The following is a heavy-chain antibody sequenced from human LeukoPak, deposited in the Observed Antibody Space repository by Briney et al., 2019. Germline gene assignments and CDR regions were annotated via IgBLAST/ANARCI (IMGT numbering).Heavy chain of an antibody. V-gene: IGHV3-11*01. CDR2: ISNSGGNI. J-gene: IGHJ4*02. CDR1: GFPFSDYF. Sequence: GGSLRLSCAASGFPFSDYFMTWSRQAPGKGLEWVSYISNSGGNIYYSDSVKGRFTISRDNAKNLLYLEMDSLRAGDTAVYYCARMRSSWYFDHWGQGSLVTVSS. CDR3: ARMRSSWYFDH. D-gene: IGHD6-13*01.